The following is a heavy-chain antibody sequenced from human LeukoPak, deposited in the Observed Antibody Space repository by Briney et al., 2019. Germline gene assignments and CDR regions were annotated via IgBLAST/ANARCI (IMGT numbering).Heavy chain of an antibody. V-gene: IGHV3-43*01. CDR2: ISWDGGST. CDR3: AKDTPQSAGYFQH. CDR1: GFTFDDYT. J-gene: IGHJ1*01. Sequence: PGGSLRLSCAASGFTFDDYTMHWVRQAPGKGLEWVSLISWDGGSTYYADSVKGRFTISRDNSKNSLYLQMNSLRTEDTALYYCAKDTPQSAGYFQHWGQGTLVTVSS.